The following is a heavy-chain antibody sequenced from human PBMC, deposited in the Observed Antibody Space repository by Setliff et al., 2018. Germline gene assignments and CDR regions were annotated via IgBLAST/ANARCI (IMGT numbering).Heavy chain of an antibody. CDR2: LKPGDSGI. D-gene: IGHD3-22*01. CDR3: VRHPYYDSSGYYSYFDY. V-gene: IGHV5-51*01. Sequence: GESLKISCQGSGYTFTNYWIGWVRQMPGKGLEWMGILKPGDSGIRYSPSFQGQVTLSADTSIATAYLHWTSQKASDTAMYYCVRHPYYDSSGYYSYFDYWGQGALVTVSS. J-gene: IGHJ4*02. CDR1: GYTFTNYW.